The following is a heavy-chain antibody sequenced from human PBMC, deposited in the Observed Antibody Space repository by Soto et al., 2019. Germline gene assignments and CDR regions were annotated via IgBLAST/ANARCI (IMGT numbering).Heavy chain of an antibody. Sequence: GGSLRLSCAASGFSFSDYWMSWVRQAPGKGLEWVANVKQDGSERYYVDSVKGRFTISRDNAKNSLCLQMNSLRAEDTAVYYCARERVVVPATIFYYYALDVWGQGTTVTVSS. J-gene: IGHJ6*02. V-gene: IGHV3-7*05. CDR3: ARERVVVPATIFYYYALDV. CDR1: GFSFSDYW. CDR2: VKQDGSER. D-gene: IGHD2-15*01.